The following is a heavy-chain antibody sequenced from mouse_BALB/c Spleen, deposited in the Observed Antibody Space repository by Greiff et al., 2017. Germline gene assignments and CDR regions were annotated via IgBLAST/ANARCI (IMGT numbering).Heavy chain of an antibody. D-gene: IGHD2-1*01. V-gene: IGHV1S22*01. CDR3: TRMGFYYGNPWAMDY. CDR2: IYPGSGST. CDR1: GYTFTSYW. Sequence: LQQPGSELVRPGASVKLSCKASGYTFTSYWMHWVKQRPGQGLEWIGNIYPGSGSTNYDEKFKSKATLTVDTSSSTAYMQLSSLTSEDSAVYYCTRMGFYYGNPWAMDYWGQGTTLTVSS. J-gene: IGHJ2*01.